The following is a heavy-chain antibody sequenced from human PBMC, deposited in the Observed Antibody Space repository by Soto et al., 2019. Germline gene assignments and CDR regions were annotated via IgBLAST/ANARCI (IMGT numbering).Heavy chain of an antibody. V-gene: IGHV4-59*01. CDR2: IYYSGST. J-gene: IGHJ4*02. D-gene: IGHD3-22*01. Sequence: SETLSLTCTVSGGSISSYYWSWIRQPPGKGLEWIGYIYYSGSTNYNPSLKSRVTISVDTSKNQFSLKLNSVTAADTAVYYFARDLGGYYDSSGYSLDYWGQGTLVTVSS. CDR1: GGSISSYY. CDR3: ARDLGGYYDSSGYSLDY.